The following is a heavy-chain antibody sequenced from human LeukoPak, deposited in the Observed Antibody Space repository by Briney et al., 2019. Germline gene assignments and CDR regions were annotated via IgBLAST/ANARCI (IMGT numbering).Heavy chain of an antibody. D-gene: IGHD6-19*01. CDR1: GFTFSNAC. Sequence: GGSLRLSCAASGFTFSNACMSWVRQAPGKGLEWVFRIKSKTDGRTTDYAARAKDRFAISSDDSQNTLYVQMNSLKNGDTAVYYCQWVVPHAFDIWGQGTMVSVSS. J-gene: IGHJ3*02. CDR3: QWVVPHAFDI. V-gene: IGHV3-15*01. CDR2: IKSKTDGRTT.